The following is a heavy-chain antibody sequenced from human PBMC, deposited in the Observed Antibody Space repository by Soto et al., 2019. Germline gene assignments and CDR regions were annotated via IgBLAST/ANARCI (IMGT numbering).Heavy chain of an antibody. CDR3: ASGPHDYIWGSYRSYYLDD. D-gene: IGHD3-16*02. V-gene: IGHV4-31*03. CDR1: GGSISSGGYY. J-gene: IGHJ4*02. Sequence: SETLSLTCTVSGGSISSGGYYWSWIRQHPGKGLEWIGYIYYSGSTYYNPSLKSRVTISVDTSKNQFSLKLSSVTAADTAVYYCASGPHDYIWGSYRSYYLDDWGQGTLVTVSS. CDR2: IYYSGST.